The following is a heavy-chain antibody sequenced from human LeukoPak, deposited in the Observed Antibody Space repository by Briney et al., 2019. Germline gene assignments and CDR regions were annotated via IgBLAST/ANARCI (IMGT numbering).Heavy chain of an antibody. CDR2: MNPNSGNT. CDR1: GYTFTSYD. Sequence: EASVKVSCKASGYTFTSYDINWVRQATGQGLEWMGWMNPNSGNTGYAQKFQGRVTMTRNTSISTAYMELSSLRSEDTAVYNCARGRLVGWYYYMDVWGKGTTVTVSS. J-gene: IGHJ6*03. CDR3: ARGRLVGWYYYMDV. D-gene: IGHD2-15*01. V-gene: IGHV1-8*01.